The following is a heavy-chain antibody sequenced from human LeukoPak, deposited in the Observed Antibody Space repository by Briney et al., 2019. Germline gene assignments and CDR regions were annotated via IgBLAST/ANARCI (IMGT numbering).Heavy chain of an antibody. CDR3: ASTDRSYYDILTGYEGDY. J-gene: IGHJ4*02. CDR2: ISYDGSNK. Sequence: GALRLSCAASGFTFSSYAMHWVRQAPGKGLEWVAVISYDGSNKYYADSVKGRFTISRDNSKNTLYLQMNSLRAEDTAVYYCASTDRSYYDILTGYEGDYWGQGTLVTVSS. CDR1: GFTFSSYA. V-gene: IGHV3-30*04. D-gene: IGHD3-9*01.